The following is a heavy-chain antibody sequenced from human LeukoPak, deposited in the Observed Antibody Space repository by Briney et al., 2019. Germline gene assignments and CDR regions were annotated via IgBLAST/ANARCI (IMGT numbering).Heavy chain of an antibody. D-gene: IGHD2-2*01. CDR1: GNYW. CDR3: VSFYETY. CDR2: INSDGSWT. J-gene: IGHJ4*02. Sequence: GGSLRLSCAASGNYWMHWVRQAPGKGLVWVSHINSDGSWTSYVDSVKGRFTISKDNAKNTVYLQMNNLRAEDTAVYYCVSFYETYWGRGTLATVSS. V-gene: IGHV3-74*01.